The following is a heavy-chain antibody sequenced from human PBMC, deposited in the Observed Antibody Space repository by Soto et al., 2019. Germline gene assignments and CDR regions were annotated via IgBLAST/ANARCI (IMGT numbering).Heavy chain of an antibody. CDR3: ARPPVKGIHV. Sequence: GASVKVSCKASGYTFTSYYMHWVRQAPGQGLEWMGIINPSGGSTSYAQKFQGRFTISRDNTKNSLYLQMNSLRVEDTAVYYCARPPVKGIHVWGQGTTVTVSS. CDR2: INPSGGST. D-gene: IGHD4-17*01. J-gene: IGHJ6*02. V-gene: IGHV1-46*01. CDR1: GYTFTSYY.